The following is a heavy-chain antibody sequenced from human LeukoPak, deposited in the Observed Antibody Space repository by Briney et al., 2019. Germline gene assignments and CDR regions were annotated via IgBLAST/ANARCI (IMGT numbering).Heavy chain of an antibody. Sequence: RAGGSLRLSCAASGFTVSSNDMSRVRQAPGKGLECISVIYSGGSTDYADSVKGRLTISRDNSKNTLYLQMNSLRDEDTAVYYCARGAFYDYWGQGTLVTVSS. D-gene: IGHD2/OR15-2a*01. CDR3: ARGAFYDY. V-gene: IGHV3-53*01. CDR1: GFTVSSND. CDR2: IYSGGST. J-gene: IGHJ4*02.